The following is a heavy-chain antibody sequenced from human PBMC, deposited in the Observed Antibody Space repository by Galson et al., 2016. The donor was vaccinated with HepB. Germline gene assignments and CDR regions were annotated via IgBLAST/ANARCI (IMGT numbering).Heavy chain of an antibody. Sequence: SLRLSCAASGFTFSDYAMHWVRQAPGKGLEYVSVISGSGDNTYDADSVKGRFYLSRDNFQNTVYLQMSSLRAEDTAVYYCAKDEVCTIFGVVRHLDYWGQGTLVTVSS. D-gene: IGHD3-3*01. J-gene: IGHJ4*02. CDR2: ISGSGDNT. CDR3: AKDEVCTIFGVVRHLDY. CDR1: GFTFSDYA. V-gene: IGHV3-64D*09.